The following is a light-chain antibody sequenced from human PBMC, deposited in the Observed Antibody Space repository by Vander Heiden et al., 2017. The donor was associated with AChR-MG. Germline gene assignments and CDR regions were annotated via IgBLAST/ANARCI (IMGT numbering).Light chain of an antibody. V-gene: IGLV2-11*01. J-gene: IGLJ1*01. CDR3: CSYAGSYAYF. CDR1: RSNVGDYNY. Sequence: QSALTQPRSVSRSPGQSVTISCTGTRSNVGDYNYVSWYQQHPGKAPKLMIYDVSKRPSGVPDRFSGSKSGNAASLTISGLQAEDEADYYCCSYAGSYAYFFGTGTKVTVL. CDR2: DVS.